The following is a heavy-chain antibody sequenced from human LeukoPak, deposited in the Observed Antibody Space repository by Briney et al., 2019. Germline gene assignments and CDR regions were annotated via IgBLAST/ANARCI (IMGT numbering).Heavy chain of an antibody. Sequence: GGSLRLSCAASGFTFSSYSMNWVRQAPGKGLEWVSSISSSSSYIYYADSVEGRFTISRDNAKNSLYLQMNSLRAEDTAVYYCARDPYYYGSGSYYIIFDYWGQGTLVTVSS. CDR3: ARDPYYYGSGSYYIIFDY. CDR2: ISSSSSYI. J-gene: IGHJ4*02. CDR1: GFTFSSYS. D-gene: IGHD3-10*01. V-gene: IGHV3-21*01.